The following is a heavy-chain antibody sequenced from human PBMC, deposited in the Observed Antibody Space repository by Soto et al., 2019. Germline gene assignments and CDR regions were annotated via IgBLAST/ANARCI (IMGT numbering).Heavy chain of an antibody. V-gene: IGHV3-23*01. Sequence: GSLRLSCAASGFTFSSSAMSWVRQAPGEGLEWVSIISGSGGSTYYADSVKGRFTISRDNSKNTLYLQMNSLRVEDTALYYCAKTPSQMGGSYHLWGQGTLVTVSS. CDR1: GFTFSSSA. J-gene: IGHJ5*02. CDR3: AKTPSQMGGSYHL. CDR2: ISGSGGST. D-gene: IGHD1-26*01.